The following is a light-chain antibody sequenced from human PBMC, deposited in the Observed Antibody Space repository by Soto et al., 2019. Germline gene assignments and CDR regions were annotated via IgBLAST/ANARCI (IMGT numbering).Light chain of an antibody. V-gene: IGLV2-14*03. Sequence: QSARTQPASVSGSPGQSITISCTGTSSDVGGYNYVSWYQHHPGKAPKLIIYDVSNRPSGVSIRFSGSKSDNTASLTISGLQPEDEADYHCSSYTTSNTRQIVFGTGTKVT. J-gene: IGLJ1*01. CDR1: SSDVGGYNY. CDR3: SSYTTSNTRQIV. CDR2: DVS.